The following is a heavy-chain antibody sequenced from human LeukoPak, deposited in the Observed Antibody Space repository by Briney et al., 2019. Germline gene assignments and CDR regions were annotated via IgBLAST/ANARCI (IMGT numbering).Heavy chain of an antibody. CDR1: GFTFSSYS. D-gene: IGHD5-24*01. Sequence: GGSLRLSCAASGFTFSSYSMNWVRQAPGKGLEWVSYISTISSTIYYADSVKGRFTISRDNAKNSLYLQMNSLRAEDTAVYYCARTVGLQDFDYWGQGTLVTVSS. CDR3: ARTVGLQDFDY. J-gene: IGHJ4*02. V-gene: IGHV3-48*01. CDR2: ISTISSTI.